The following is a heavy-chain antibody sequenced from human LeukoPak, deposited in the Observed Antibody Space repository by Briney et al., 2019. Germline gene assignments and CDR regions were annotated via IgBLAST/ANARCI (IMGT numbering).Heavy chain of an antibody. Sequence: GGSLRLSCAASGFTFSSYWMHWVRQGPGKGLVWVSRIYSNGSRTTYADSVKGRFTISGDNAKNTLYLQMNSLGAEDTAVYYCARSGRGGAFDIWGHGTMVTVSS. V-gene: IGHV3-74*01. J-gene: IGHJ3*02. CDR1: GFTFSSYW. CDR2: IYSNGSRT. CDR3: ARSGRGGAFDI. D-gene: IGHD1-26*01.